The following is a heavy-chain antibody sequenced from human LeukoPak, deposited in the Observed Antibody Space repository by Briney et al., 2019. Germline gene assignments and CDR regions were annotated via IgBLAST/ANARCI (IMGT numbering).Heavy chain of an antibody. CDR1: GGSISSYY. CDR3: ARDRGPYCSSTSCYNWFGP. J-gene: IGHJ5*02. D-gene: IGHD2-2*01. Sequence: PSETLSLTCTVSGGSISSYYWSWIRQPAAKGLEWIGRIYTSGSTNYNPSLKSRVTMSVDTSKNQFSLKLSSVTAADTAVYYCARDRGPYCSSTSCYNWFGPWGQGTLVTVSS. V-gene: IGHV4-4*07. CDR2: IYTSGST.